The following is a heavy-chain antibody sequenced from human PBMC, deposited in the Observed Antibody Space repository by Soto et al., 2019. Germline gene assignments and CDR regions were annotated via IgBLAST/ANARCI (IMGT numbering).Heavy chain of an antibody. D-gene: IGHD2-15*01. V-gene: IGHV4-59*08. CDR1: GGSISSYY. CDR3: ARRYGGNLDY. CDR2: IYYSGST. J-gene: IGHJ4*02. Sequence: SETLSLTCTVSGGSISSYYWTWIRQPPGRGLEWIGYIYYSGSTNYNPSLKSRVTISVDTSKNQFSLKLSSVTAADTAVYYCARRYGGNLDYGGQGTLVTVSS.